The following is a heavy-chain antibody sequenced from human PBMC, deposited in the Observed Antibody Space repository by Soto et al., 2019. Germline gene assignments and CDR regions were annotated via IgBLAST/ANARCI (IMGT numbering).Heavy chain of an antibody. CDR2: ISGSGGST. CDR3: AKVHYYYDSSGYYFYDY. V-gene: IGHV3-23*01. CDR1: GFTFSSYA. J-gene: IGHJ4*02. D-gene: IGHD3-22*01. Sequence: VGSLRLSCAASGFTFSSYAMSWVRQAPGKGLEWVSAISGSGGSTYYADSVKGRFTISRDNSKNTLYLQMNSLRAEDTAVYYCAKVHYYYDSSGYYFYDYWGQGTLVTVSS.